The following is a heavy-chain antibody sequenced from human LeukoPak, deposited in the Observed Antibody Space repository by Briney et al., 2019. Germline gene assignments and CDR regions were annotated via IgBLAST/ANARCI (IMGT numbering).Heavy chain of an antibody. CDR3: ARLINTMVRGVNPYFDY. V-gene: IGHV4-39*01. D-gene: IGHD3-10*01. CDR1: GGSISSSSYY. J-gene: IGHJ4*02. CDR2: IYYSGST. Sequence: SETLSLTCTVSGGSISSSSYYWGWIRQPPGKGLEWIGSIYYSGSTYYNPSLKSRVTISVDTSKNQFSLKLSSVTAADTAVYYCARLINTMVRGVNPYFDYWGQGTWLPSPQ.